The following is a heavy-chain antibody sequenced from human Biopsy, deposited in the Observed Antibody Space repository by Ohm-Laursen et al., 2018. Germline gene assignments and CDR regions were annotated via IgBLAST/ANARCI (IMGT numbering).Heavy chain of an antibody. CDR1: GYTFTSYD. Sequence: GASVEVSCKASGYTFTSYDITWVRQASGQGPEWIGWLNPVSGNSNFGQKFRGRVTVTSDTSISTAYMELSGLTSDDTATYYCGRAVRNQLLTDPWGQGTLVTVTS. CDR3: GRAVRNQLLTDP. CDR2: LNPVSGNS. V-gene: IGHV1-8*01. J-gene: IGHJ5*02. D-gene: IGHD1-7*01.